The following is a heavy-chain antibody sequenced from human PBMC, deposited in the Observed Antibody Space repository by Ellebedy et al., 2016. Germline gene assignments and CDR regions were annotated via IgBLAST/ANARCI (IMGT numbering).Heavy chain of an antibody. CDR3: VREDGPRSYHDFEY. D-gene: IGHD3-16*02. CDR2: INDRGGA. CDR1: GGSISSGDYF. V-gene: IGHV4-30-4*01. Sequence: SETLSLXXSVSGGSISSGDYFWSWIRQPPGKGLEWIAYINDRGGADYNPSLRSRLSLSVDTSKNQFSLKLSSVTAADTAVYYCVREDGPRSYHDFEYWGQGTLVIVSS. J-gene: IGHJ4*02.